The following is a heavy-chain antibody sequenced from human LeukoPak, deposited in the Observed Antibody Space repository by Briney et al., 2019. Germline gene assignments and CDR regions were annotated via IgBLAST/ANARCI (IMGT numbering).Heavy chain of an antibody. J-gene: IGHJ6*02. CDR3: ARLPPVDTAMVTDYYYYGMDV. V-gene: IGHV5-51*01. D-gene: IGHD5-18*01. CDR2: TYPGDSDT. Sequence: GESLKISCKGSGYSFTSYWIGWVRQMPGKGLEWMGITYPGDSDTRYSPSFQGQVTISADKSISTAYLQWSSLKASDTAMYYCARLPPVDTAMVTDYYYYGMDVWGQGTTVTVSS. CDR1: GYSFTSYW.